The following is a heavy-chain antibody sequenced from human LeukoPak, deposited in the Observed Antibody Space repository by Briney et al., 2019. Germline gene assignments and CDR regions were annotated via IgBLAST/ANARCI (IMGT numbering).Heavy chain of an antibody. CDR1: GGTFSSYA. J-gene: IGHJ4*02. Sequence: GASVKVSCKASGGTFSSYAISWVRQAPGQGLEWMGRIIPILGIANYAQKFQGRVTITADKSTSTAYMELSSLRSEDTAVYYCARGGRIVVPAAEDYWGQGTLVTVSS. CDR3: ARGGRIVVPAAEDY. V-gene: IGHV1-69*04. CDR2: IIPILGIA. D-gene: IGHD2-2*01.